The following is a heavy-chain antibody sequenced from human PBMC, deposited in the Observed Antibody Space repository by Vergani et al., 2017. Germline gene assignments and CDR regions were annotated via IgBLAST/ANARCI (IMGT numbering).Heavy chain of an antibody. J-gene: IGHJ4*02. CDR2: ISAGYPST. Sequence: EVQLLHSGGGVIQPGGSVRLSCEASGFTFSACHMTWVRQAPGKGLEWVSAISAGYPSTYYADSVKGRFTISRDNSKNMLYLQMNSLRADDTAVYYCARLSYDTTPYLQGGYDCGGQGTLVSVSS. V-gene: IGHV3-23*01. CDR1: GFTFSACH. CDR3: ARLSYDTTPYLQGGYDC. D-gene: IGHD3-22*01.